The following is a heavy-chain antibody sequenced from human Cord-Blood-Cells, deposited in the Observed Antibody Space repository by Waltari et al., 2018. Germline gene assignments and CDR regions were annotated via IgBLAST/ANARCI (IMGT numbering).Heavy chain of an antibody. V-gene: IGHV4-39*01. CDR2: IYYSGRT. CDR1: GGSISSSSYY. J-gene: IGHJ3*02. D-gene: IGHD3-10*01. CDR3: ARIGTMVRGVARAFDI. Sequence: QLQLQESGPGLVKPSETLSLTCTVSGGSISSSSYYWGWIRQPPGKGLEWIGSIYYSGRTYYNPSLKSRVTISVDTSKNQFSLKLSSVTAADTAVYYCARIGTMVRGVARAFDIWGQGTMVTVSS.